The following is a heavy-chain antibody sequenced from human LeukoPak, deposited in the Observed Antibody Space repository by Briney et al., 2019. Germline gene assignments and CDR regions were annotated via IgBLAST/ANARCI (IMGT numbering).Heavy chain of an antibody. CDR3: ARDYYGSGSYELGNYYYYCMDV. V-gene: IGHV4-4*07. CDR2: IYTSGST. J-gene: IGHJ6*03. CDR1: GGSISSYY. Sequence: SETLSLTCTVSGGSISSYYWSWIRQPAGKGLEWIGRIYTSGSTNYNPSLKSRVTMSVDTSKNQFSLKLSSVTAADTAVYYCARDYYGSGSYELGNYYYYCMDVWGKGTTVTISS. D-gene: IGHD3-10*01.